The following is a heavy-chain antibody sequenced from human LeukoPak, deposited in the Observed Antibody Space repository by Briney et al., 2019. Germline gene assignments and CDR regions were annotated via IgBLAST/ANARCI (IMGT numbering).Heavy chain of an antibody. J-gene: IGHJ4*02. CDR3: AKARGATYGTYYFDY. D-gene: IGHD4/OR15-4a*01. Sequence: PGGSLRLSCAASGFTFSGYAMSWVRQAPGKGLGWVSAISGSGGSTYYADSVKGRFTISRDNSKNTLYLQMNSLRAEDTAVYYCAKARGATYGTYYFDYWGQGTLVTVSS. V-gene: IGHV3-23*01. CDR1: GFTFSGYA. CDR2: ISGSGGST.